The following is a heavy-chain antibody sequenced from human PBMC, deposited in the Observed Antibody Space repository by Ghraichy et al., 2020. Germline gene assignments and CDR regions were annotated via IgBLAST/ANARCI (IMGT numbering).Heavy chain of an antibody. Sequence: GGSLRLSCAASGFTSSSHGMHWVRQAPGKGLEWVAVISYDGSSKYYVDSVKGRFTISRDNSKNTLFLQMNSLRAEDTAVYYCAKDLAYYDLSRGYQVDYYGMDVWGHGTTVTVSS. V-gene: IGHV3-30*18. CDR2: ISYDGSSK. CDR3: AKDLAYYDLSRGYQVDYYGMDV. CDR1: GFTSSSHG. D-gene: IGHD3-3*01. J-gene: IGHJ6*02.